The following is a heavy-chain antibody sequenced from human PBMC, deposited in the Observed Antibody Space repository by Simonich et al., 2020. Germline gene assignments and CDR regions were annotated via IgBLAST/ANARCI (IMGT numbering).Heavy chain of an antibody. CDR2: KSNEGSNK. Sequence: QVQLVESGGGVVQPGRSLRLSCAASGFTFSSYAMHWVRQAPGKRLKWVAVKSNEGSNKSYADSVKGRFTIARDNSKNTLYRQMNSLRAEDTAVYYCARELSKNGEAAAGYYFDYWGQGTLVTVSS. V-gene: IGHV3-30*07. J-gene: IGHJ4*02. CDR3: ARELSKNGEAAAGYYFDY. CDR1: GFTFSSYA. D-gene: IGHD6-13*01.